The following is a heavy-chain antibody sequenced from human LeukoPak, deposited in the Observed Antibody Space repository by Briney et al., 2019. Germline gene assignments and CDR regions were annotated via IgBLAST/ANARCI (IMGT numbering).Heavy chain of an antibody. CDR1: GGTFSSYA. CDR2: IIPIFGTA. CDR3: ARDAPEAVAGHYYYGMDV. D-gene: IGHD6-19*01. V-gene: IGHV1-69*13. Sequence: ASVTVSCTASGGTFSSYAISWVRQAPGQGLEWMGGIIPIFGTANYAQKFQGRVTITADESTSTAYMELSSLRSEDTAVYYCARDAPEAVAGHYYYGMDVWGQGTTVTVSS. J-gene: IGHJ6*02.